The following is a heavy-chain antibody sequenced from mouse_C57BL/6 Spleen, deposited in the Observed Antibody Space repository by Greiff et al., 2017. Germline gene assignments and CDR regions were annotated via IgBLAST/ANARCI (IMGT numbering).Heavy chain of an antibody. CDR1: GFTFSSYG. CDR2: ISSGGSYT. Sequence: EVQVVESGGDLVKPGGSLKLSCAASGFTFSSYGMSWVRQTPDKRLEWVATISSGGSYTYYPDSVKGRFTISRDNAKNTLYLQMSSLKSEDTAMYYCARPNYYYGSSYDWYFDVWGTGTTVTVSS. CDR3: ARPNYYYGSSYDWYFDV. V-gene: IGHV5-6*01. J-gene: IGHJ1*03. D-gene: IGHD1-1*01.